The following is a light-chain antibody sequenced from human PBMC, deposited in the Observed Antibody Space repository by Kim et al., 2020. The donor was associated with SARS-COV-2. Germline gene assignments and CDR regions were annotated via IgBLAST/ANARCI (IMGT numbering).Light chain of an antibody. CDR3: QQCNSYS. CDR2: KAS. V-gene: IGKV1-5*03. J-gene: IGKJ4*01. CDR1: QSISSW. Sequence: DIQMTQSPSTLSASVGDRVTITCRASQSISSWLAWYQQKPGKAPKLLIYKASSSESGVPSRFSGSGSGTEFTLTISSLQPDDFATYYCQQCNSYSFGGGTKVDIK.